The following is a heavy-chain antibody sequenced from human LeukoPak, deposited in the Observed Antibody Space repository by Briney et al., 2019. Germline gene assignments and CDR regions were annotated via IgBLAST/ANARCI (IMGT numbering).Heavy chain of an antibody. Sequence: GGSLRLSCAGSGFHFQYAWMTWVRQAPGKGLEWVGRIKSKRDGETRDYAALVKSRFSISRDDSKTTVYLQMNSLRTDDTAVYYCTSLVGSPTYWGQGTLVAVSS. CDR3: TSLVGSPTY. CDR1: GFHFQYAW. CDR2: IKSKRDGETR. J-gene: IGHJ4*02. V-gene: IGHV3-15*01. D-gene: IGHD4-23*01.